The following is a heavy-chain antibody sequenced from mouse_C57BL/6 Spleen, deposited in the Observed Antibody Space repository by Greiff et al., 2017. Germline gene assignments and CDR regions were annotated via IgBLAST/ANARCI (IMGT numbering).Heavy chain of an antibody. D-gene: IGHD2-3*01. CDR2: IDPEDGEP. J-gene: IGHJ2*01. V-gene: IGHV14-2*01. CDR3: ARDGYSYYFDD. Sequence: EVKLVESGAELVTPGASVKLSCTASGFNIKDYYLPWVKQRTEQGLEWIGRIDPEDGEPKYAPKFQGKATITADTSANTAYMQLSSVTSEDTAVYYCARDGYSYYFDDWGKGTTLTVSS. CDR1: GFNIKDYY.